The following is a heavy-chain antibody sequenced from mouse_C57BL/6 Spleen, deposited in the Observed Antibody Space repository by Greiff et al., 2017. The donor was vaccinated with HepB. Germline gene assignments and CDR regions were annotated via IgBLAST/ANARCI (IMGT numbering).Heavy chain of an antibody. CDR1: GFTFSDYY. J-gene: IGHJ3*01. CDR3: ARDLDGYYPFAY. V-gene: IGHV5-16*01. D-gene: IGHD2-3*01. CDR2: INYDGSST. Sequence: DVQLVESEGGLVQPGSSMKLSCTASGFTFSDYYMAWVRQVPEKGLEWVANINYDGSSTYYLDSLKSRFIISRDNAKNILCLQMSSLKSEDTATYYCARDLDGYYPFAYWGQGTLVTVSA.